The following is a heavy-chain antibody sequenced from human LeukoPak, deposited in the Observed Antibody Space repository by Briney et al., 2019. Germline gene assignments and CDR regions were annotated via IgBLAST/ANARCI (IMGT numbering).Heavy chain of an antibody. J-gene: IGHJ4*02. CDR1: GGSISSSSYY. CDR3: ARDPLYYGSGGSCDYY. D-gene: IGHD2-15*01. V-gene: IGHV4-39*07. CDR2: IYYSGST. Sequence: SETLSLTCTVSGGSISSSSYYWGWIRQPPGKGLEWIGSIYYSGSTYYNPSLKSRVTISVDTSKNQFSLKLSSVTAADTAVYYCARDPLYYGSGGSCDYYWGQGTLLTVSS.